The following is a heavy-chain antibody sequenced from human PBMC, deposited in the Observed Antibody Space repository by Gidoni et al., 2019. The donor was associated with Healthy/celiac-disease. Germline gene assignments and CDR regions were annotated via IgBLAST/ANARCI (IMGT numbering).Heavy chain of an antibody. CDR3: ARDSEDIVVVPAATSYYYYYMDV. J-gene: IGHJ6*03. D-gene: IGHD2-2*01. V-gene: IGHV3-30-3*01. CDR1: GFTFSSYA. Sequence: QVQLVESGGGVVQPGRSLRLSCAASGFTFSSYAMHWVRQAPGKGLEWVAVISYDGSNKYYADSVKGRFTISRDNSKNTLYLQMNSLRAEDTAVYYCARDSEDIVVVPAATSYYYYYMDVWGKGTTVTVSS. CDR2: ISYDGSNK.